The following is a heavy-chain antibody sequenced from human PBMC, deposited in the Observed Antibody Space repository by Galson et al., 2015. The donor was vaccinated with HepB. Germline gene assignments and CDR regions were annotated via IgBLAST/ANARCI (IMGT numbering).Heavy chain of an antibody. CDR3: ARAPPNLNTVYYYYFYAMDV. Sequence: SLRLSCAASGFTFTSYSMHWVRQAPGKGLEWVAVISYDGNNKYYADSVRGRFTIPRDNSKNTLYLQMDSLRAEDTAVYYCARAPPNLNTVYYYYFYAMDVWGQGTTVTVSS. V-gene: IGHV3-30*04. D-gene: IGHD2-2*02. J-gene: IGHJ6*02. CDR1: GFTFTSYS. CDR2: ISYDGNNK.